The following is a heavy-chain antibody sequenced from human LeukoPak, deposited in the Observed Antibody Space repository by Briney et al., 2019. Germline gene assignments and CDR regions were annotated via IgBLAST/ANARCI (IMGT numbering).Heavy chain of an antibody. V-gene: IGHV1-18*01. Sequence: ASVKVSCKASGGTFSSYAISWVRQAPGQGLEWMGWISAYNGNTNYAQKLQGRVTMTTDTSTSTAYMELRSLRSDDTAVYYCARAAVVTPRDIDYWGQGTLVTVSS. CDR3: ARAAVVTPRDIDY. D-gene: IGHD4-23*01. CDR1: GGTFSSYA. J-gene: IGHJ4*02. CDR2: ISAYNGNT.